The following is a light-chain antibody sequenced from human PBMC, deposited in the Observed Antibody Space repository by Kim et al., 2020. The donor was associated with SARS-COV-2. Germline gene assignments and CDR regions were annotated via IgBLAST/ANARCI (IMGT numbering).Light chain of an antibody. V-gene: IGKV1-12*01. CDR1: QGIRGW. CDR3: QQANSLRPLT. Sequence: CVGGRVTSSCRASQGIRGWLAWEQRKPWKAPKVLSYAATSLQSGVPSRFSGSGARTDFTLHSSSLQPEDFASCYCQQANSLRPLTFCGGTKVDSK. CDR2: AAT. J-gene: IGKJ4*02.